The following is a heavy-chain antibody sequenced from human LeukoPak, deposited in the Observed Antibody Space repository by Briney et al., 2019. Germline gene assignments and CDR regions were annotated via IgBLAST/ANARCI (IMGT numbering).Heavy chain of an antibody. V-gene: IGHV3-15*01. CDR3: TTVGYCINGVCSTSVY. D-gene: IGHD2-8*01. CDR1: GFSFSNAW. Sequence: PGGSLRLSCAASGFSFSNAWMSWVRQAPGKGLEWVGRIKSKTDGETTDYAAPVKGRFTISRDNSKNTLYLQMDSLKTEDTAVYYCTTVGYCINGVCSTSVYWGQGTLVTVSS. J-gene: IGHJ4*02. CDR2: IKSKTDGETT.